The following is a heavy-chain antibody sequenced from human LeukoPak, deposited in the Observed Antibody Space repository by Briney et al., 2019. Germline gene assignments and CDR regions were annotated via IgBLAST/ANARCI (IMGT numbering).Heavy chain of an antibody. D-gene: IGHD3-10*01. V-gene: IGHV4-34*01. CDR2: INHSGST. J-gene: IGHJ3*02. CDR3: ARNSITMVRGVGAFDI. Sequence: SETLSLTCAVYGGSFSGYYWSWIRQPPGKGLEWIGEINHSGSTNYNPSLKSRVTISVDTSKNQFSLKLSSVTAADTAVYYCARNSITMVRGVGAFDIWGQGTMVTVSS. CDR1: GGSFSGYY.